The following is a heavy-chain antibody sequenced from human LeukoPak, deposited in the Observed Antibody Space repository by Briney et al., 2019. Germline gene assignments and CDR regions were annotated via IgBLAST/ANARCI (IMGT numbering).Heavy chain of an antibody. CDR2: FDPEDGET. CDR3: ATGVPTTTAMAWYNWFDP. V-gene: IGHV1-24*01. J-gene: IGHJ5*02. D-gene: IGHD5-18*01. CDR1: GYTLTELS. Sequence: ASVKVSCKVSGYTLTELSMHWVRQAPGKGREWMGGFDPEDGETIYAQKFQGRVTMTEDTSTDTAYMELSSLRSEDTAVYYCATGVPTTTAMAWYNWFDPWGQGTLVTVSS.